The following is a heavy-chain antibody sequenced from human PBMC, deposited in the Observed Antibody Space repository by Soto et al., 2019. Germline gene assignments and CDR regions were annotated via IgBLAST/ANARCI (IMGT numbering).Heavy chain of an antibody. V-gene: IGHV4-59*01. CDR3: ARGPETYKDY. Sequence: SETLSLTCTVSGGSINSYYWSWIRQPPGKGLEWIGYLYYSGSTNYNPSLKTRVTISVDTSKNQFSLKLSSVTAADTAVYYCARGPETYKDYWGQGTLVTVSS. CDR1: GGSINSYY. J-gene: IGHJ4*02. D-gene: IGHD1-20*01. CDR2: LYYSGST.